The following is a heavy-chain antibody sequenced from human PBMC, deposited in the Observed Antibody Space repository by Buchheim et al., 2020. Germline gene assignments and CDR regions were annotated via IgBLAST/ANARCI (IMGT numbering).Heavy chain of an antibody. V-gene: IGHV3-33*01. Sequence: QVQLLESGGGLVQPGRSLRLSCAASGFTFSSYGMHWVRQAPGKGLEWLAVIWFDGINKYYADSVKGRFTISRDTSKTTLYLQMNSLRAEDTAVYYCARWPNGMDVWGQGNT. CDR3: ARWPNGMDV. J-gene: IGHJ6*02. CDR2: IWFDGINK. CDR1: GFTFSSYG.